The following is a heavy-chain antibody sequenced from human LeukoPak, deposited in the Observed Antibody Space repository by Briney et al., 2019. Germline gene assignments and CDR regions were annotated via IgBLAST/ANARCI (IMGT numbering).Heavy chain of an antibody. V-gene: IGHV3-9*01. J-gene: IGHJ4*02. CDR1: GFTFDDYA. CDR2: ISWNSGSI. D-gene: IGHD6-19*01. CDR3: AKGLGKSSGWATLDY. Sequence: GGSLRLSCAASGFTFDDYAMHWVRQAPGKGLEWVSGISWNSGSIGYADSVKGRFTISRDNAKNSLYLQMNSLSAEDTAFYYCAKGLGKSSGWATLDYWGQGTLVTVSS.